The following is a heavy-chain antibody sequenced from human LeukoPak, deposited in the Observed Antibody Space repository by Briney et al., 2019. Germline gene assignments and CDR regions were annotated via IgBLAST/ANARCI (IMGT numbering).Heavy chain of an antibody. V-gene: IGHV1-18*01. J-gene: IGHJ6*02. Sequence: ASVKVSCKASGYTFTSYGISWVRQAPGQGLEWMGWISAYNGNTNYAQKLQGRVTMTTDTSTSTAYMELRSLRSDDTAVYYCARIDIVVVPDAAYGMDVWGQGTTVTVSS. CDR2: ISAYNGNT. D-gene: IGHD2-2*01. CDR3: ARIDIVVVPDAAYGMDV. CDR1: GYTFTSYG.